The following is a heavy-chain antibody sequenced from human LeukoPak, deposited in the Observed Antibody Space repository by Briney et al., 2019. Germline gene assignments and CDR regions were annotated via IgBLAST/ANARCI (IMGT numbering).Heavy chain of an antibody. CDR1: GFTFSSNA. CDR3: AKAGWSLYFDY. CDR2: ISGSGGNT. Sequence: GGSLRLSCAASGFTFSSNAMSWVRQAPGKGLEWVSDISGSGGNTYYADSVKGRITISRDNENNTLYVRMNSRREEETAVYYGAKAGWSLYFDYWGQGTLVTVSS. J-gene: IGHJ4*02. V-gene: IGHV3-23*01. D-gene: IGHD1-26*01.